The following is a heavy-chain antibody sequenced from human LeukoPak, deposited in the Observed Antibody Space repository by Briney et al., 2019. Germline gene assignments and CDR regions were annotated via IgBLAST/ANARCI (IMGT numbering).Heavy chain of an antibody. V-gene: IGHV4-39*01. D-gene: IGHD6-13*01. Sequence: SETLSLTCTVSGGSINTTTHYWDWIRQPPGTGLEWIGDIYYSGNTYFNPSLKGRVTMSVDTSKNQFSLKVSSVTAADTAVYYCARRIAPAGFHWFDPWGQGILVTVSS. CDR2: IYYSGNT. J-gene: IGHJ5*02. CDR1: GGSINTTTHY. CDR3: ARRIAPAGFHWFDP.